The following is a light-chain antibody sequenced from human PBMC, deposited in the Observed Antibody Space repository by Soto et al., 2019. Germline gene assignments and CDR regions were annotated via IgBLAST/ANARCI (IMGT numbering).Light chain of an antibody. CDR2: EVN. Sequence: QSALTQPAAVSGSTGQSITISCTGTSSDVGYYNLVSWYQQHPGKAPKLIIYEVNKRPSGFSNRFSGSKSGNTASLTISGLQAEDEADYYCCSYAGSTTHYVFGTGNKVTVL. CDR1: SSDVGYYNL. V-gene: IGLV2-23*02. CDR3: CSYAGSTTHYV. J-gene: IGLJ1*01.